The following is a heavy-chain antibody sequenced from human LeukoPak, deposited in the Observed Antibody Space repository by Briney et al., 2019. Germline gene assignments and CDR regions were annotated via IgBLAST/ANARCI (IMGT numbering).Heavy chain of an antibody. CDR1: GFTVSSNY. V-gene: IGHV3-66*01. Sequence: GGSLRLSCAASGFTVSSNYMSWVRQAPGKGLEWVSVIYSGGSTYYADSVKGRFTISRDNYKNTLYLQMNSLRAEDTAVYYCARGDYGDYYCGMDVWGQGTTVTVSS. D-gene: IGHD4-17*01. CDR3: ARGDYGDYYCGMDV. CDR2: IYSGGST. J-gene: IGHJ6*02.